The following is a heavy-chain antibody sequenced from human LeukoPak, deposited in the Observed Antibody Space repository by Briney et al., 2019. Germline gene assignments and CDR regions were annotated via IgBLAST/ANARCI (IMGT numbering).Heavy chain of an antibody. V-gene: IGHV3-11*03. CDR1: GFTFSNYY. CDR3: ARFMGSGSYTPDY. Sequence: GRSLRLSCAASGFTFSNYYVSWIRQTPGKGLESVSYITSSGSYTNYADSVKGRFTISRDNAKNSLYLQMNSLSPEDTAVYYCARFMGSGSYTPDYWGQGTLVTVSS. CDR2: ITSSGSYT. D-gene: IGHD3-10*01. J-gene: IGHJ4*02.